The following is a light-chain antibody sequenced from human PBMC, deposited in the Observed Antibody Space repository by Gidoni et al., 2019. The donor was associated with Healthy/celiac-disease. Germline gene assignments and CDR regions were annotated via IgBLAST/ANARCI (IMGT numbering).Light chain of an antibody. J-gene: IGKJ4*01. CDR3: MQALQTPLT. Sequence: DSGMTQSPLSLPVTPGEPASISCRSSQSLLHSNGYNYLDWYLQKPGQSPQLLIYLGSNRASGVPARFSGSGSGTDFTLKISRVEAEDVGVSYCMQALQTPLTFGGGTKVEIK. CDR1: QSLLHSNGYNY. V-gene: IGKV2-28*01. CDR2: LGS.